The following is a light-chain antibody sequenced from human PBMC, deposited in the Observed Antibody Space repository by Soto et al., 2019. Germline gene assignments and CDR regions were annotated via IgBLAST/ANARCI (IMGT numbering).Light chain of an antibody. CDR1: QTITNR. CDR3: QHYGGLWT. J-gene: IGKJ1*01. V-gene: IGKV1-5*01. CDR2: DAS. Sequence: DIQMTQSPSTVSASVGDRVTITCRASQTITNRLAWYQQKPGKAPKVLIYDASTLESGVPSRFSGSGSGTEFILTISSLQPDDFATYYCQHYGGLWTFGQGTKVDIK.